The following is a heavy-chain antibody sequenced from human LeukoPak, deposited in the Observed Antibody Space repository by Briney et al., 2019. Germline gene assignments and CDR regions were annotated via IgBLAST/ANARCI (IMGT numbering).Heavy chain of an antibody. CDR3: AKQLGYCSDGSCYFPY. Sequence: GGSLRLSCAASGSTFSSSAMSWVRQAPGKGLEWVSAISNNGGYTYYADSVQGRFTISRDNSKSTLCLQMNSLRAEDTAVYYCAKQLGYCSDGSCYFPYWGQGTLVTVSS. CDR2: ISNNGGYT. J-gene: IGHJ4*02. D-gene: IGHD2-15*01. CDR1: GSTFSSSA. V-gene: IGHV3-23*01.